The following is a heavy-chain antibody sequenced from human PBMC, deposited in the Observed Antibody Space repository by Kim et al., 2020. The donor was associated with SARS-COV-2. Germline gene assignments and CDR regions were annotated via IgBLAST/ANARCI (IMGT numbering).Heavy chain of an antibody. V-gene: IGHV3-48*02. CDR2: ISSSSSTI. D-gene: IGHD3-22*01. Sequence: GGSLRLSCAASGFTFSSYSMNWVRQAPGKGLEWVSYISSSSSTIYYADSVKGRFTISRDNAKNSLYLQMNSLRDEDTAVYYCARDQTYYYDSSGYYYYFDYWGQGTLVTVSS. J-gene: IGHJ4*02. CDR3: ARDQTYYYDSSGYYYYFDY. CDR1: GFTFSSYS.